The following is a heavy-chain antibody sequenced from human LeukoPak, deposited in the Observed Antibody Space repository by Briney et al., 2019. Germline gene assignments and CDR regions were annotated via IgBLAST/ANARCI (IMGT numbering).Heavy chain of an antibody. CDR1: GGSISSYY. J-gene: IGHJ3*02. Sequence: SETLSLTCTVSGGSISSYYWSWIRQPPGKGLEWIGYIYTSGSTNYNPSLKSRVTISVDTSKNQFSLKLSSVTAADTAVYYCARSDTPNDAFDIWGQGTIVTVSS. V-gene: IGHV4-4*09. CDR3: ARSDTPNDAFDI. CDR2: IYTSGST. D-gene: IGHD2-15*01.